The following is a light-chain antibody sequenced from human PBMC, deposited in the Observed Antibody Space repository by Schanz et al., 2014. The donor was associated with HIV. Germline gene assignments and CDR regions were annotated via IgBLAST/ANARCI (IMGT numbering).Light chain of an antibody. V-gene: IGKV1-39*01. CDR2: AAS. Sequence: DIQMTQSPSSLSASVGDRVTITCRASQSISSYLNWYQQKPGKAPKLLIYAASSLQSGVPSRFSGSGSGTDFTLTINSLQPDDLATYYCQQYQADPWTFGQGTKVEI. CDR3: QQYQADPWT. J-gene: IGKJ1*01. CDR1: QSISSY.